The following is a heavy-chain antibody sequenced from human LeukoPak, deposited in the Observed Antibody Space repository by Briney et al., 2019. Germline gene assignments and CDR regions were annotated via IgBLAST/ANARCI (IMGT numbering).Heavy chain of an antibody. D-gene: IGHD3-22*01. CDR1: GFTFSIYA. J-gene: IGHJ4*02. V-gene: IGHV3-23*01. Sequence: GGSLRLSCAASGFTFSIYAMSWVRQAPGKGLEWVSAISGSGGTAYYADSVKGRFTISRDNSKNTLYLQMNSLRAEDTAVYYCAKKGYYDGSGYYMYYFDHRGQGTLVTVSS. CDR3: AKKGYYDGSGYYMYYFDH. CDR2: ISGSGGTA.